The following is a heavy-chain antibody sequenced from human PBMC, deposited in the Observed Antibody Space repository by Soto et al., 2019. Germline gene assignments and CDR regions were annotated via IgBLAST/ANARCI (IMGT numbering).Heavy chain of an antibody. CDR2: IYYSGST. V-gene: IGHV4-39*07. CDR3: ARESIAVAGTPLDAFDI. Sequence: SETLSLTCAVSGGPLSSSSYYWGWIRQPPGKGLEWIGSIYYSGSTYYNPSLKSRVTISVDTSKNQFSLKLSSVTAADTAVYYFARESIAVAGTPLDAFDIWGKGTMDTVSS. J-gene: IGHJ3*02. CDR1: GGPLSSSSYY. D-gene: IGHD6-19*01.